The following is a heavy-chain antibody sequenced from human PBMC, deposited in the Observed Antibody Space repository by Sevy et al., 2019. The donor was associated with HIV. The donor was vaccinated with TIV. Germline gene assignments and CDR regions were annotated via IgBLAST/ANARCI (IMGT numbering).Heavy chain of an antibody. J-gene: IGHJ6*02. CDR3: ARDRVTYYYDSSGYYTSGYGMDV. Sequence: GGSLRLSCKPSGFTFTSYAMNWVRQAPGKGLEWISTIYGSGGVTYYADSVKGRFTISRDKSKNTRYLQMNSLRAEDTAVYYCARDRVTYYYDSSGYYTSGYGMDVWGQGTTVTVSS. CDR2: IYGSGGVT. V-gene: IGHV3-23*01. CDR1: GFTFTSYA. D-gene: IGHD3-22*01.